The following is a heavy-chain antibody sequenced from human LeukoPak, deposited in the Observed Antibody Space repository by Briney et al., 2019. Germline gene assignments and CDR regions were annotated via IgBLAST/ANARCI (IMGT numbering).Heavy chain of an antibody. CDR3: AKDRVGGALEF. CDR1: GFTFSKTW. J-gene: IGHJ4*02. Sequence: GGSLRLSCAASGFTFSKTWMSWVRQAPGKGLEWVACIMEDGSVQKYVDSVRGRFTISRDNVRNSLYLQMNSLRVEDTAVYYCAKDRVGGALEFWGQGTLATVSS. CDR2: IMEDGSVQ. D-gene: IGHD2-21*01. V-gene: IGHV3-7*04.